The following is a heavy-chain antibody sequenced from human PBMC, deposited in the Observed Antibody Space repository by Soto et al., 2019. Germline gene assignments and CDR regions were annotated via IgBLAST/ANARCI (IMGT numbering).Heavy chain of an antibody. Sequence: ETLSLTCTVSGDSVSSRNYYWSWIRQPPGKGLEWIGYIYFSGSTNYNPSLKSRLTISVDTSKNQFSLKLSSVTAADTAVYYCARDRMAVAGFDYWGQGTLVTVSS. D-gene: IGHD6-19*01. J-gene: IGHJ4*02. CDR1: GDSVSSRNYY. CDR3: ARDRMAVAGFDY. CDR2: IYFSGST. V-gene: IGHV4-61*01.